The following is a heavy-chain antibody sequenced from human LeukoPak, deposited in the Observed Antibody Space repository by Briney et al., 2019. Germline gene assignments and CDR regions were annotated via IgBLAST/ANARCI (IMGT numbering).Heavy chain of an antibody. CDR1: GGSFSGYY. CDR2: INHSGST. J-gene: IGHJ6*02. D-gene: IGHD5-24*01. V-gene: IGHV4-34*01. Sequence: SETLSLTCAVYGGSFSGYYWSWIRQPPGNGLEWIGEINHSGSTNYNPSLKSRVTISVDTSKNQFSLKLSSVTAADTAVYYCARDGPQGGYNYEEASSGMDVWGQGTTVTVSS. CDR3: ARDGPQGGYNYEEASSGMDV.